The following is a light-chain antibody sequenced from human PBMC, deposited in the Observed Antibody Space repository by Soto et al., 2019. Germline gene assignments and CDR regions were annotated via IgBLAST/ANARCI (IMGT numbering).Light chain of an antibody. CDR1: SSNIGSST. CDR3: AAWDDSLTGFVV. CDR2: SKH. V-gene: IGLV1-44*01. J-gene: IGLJ2*01. Sequence: QSVLTQPPSASGTPVQRVTISYSGSSSNIGSSTVNWYQQLPGTAPKLVIHSKHQRPSGVPDRCSGSKSGTSASLAISGLQSEDEADYYCAAWDDSLTGFVVFGGGTKLTVL.